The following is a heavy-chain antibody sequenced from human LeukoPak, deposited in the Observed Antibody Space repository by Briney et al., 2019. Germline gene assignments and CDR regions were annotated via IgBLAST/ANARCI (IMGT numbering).Heavy chain of an antibody. CDR3: ARYYDRSGYWSTPHFDY. CDR1: GDSASGISFY. D-gene: IGHD3-22*01. V-gene: IGHV4-61*01. CDR2: IQYSGST. J-gene: IGHJ4*02. Sequence: SETLSLTCTVSGDSASGISFYWSWIRQPPGKGLQYIGYIQYSGSTNYNPSLKSRVTISVDTSKNQFSLKLSSVTAADTAVYYCARYYDRSGYWSTPHFDYWGQGTLVTVSS.